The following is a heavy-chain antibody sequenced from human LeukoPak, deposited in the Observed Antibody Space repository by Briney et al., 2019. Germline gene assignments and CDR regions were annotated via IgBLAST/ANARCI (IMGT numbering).Heavy chain of an antibody. CDR2: IYYSGST. Sequence: SETLSLTCTVSGGSISSYYWSWIRQPPGKGLEWIGYIYYSGSTNYNPSLKSRVTISVDTSKNQFSLKLSSVTAADTAVYYRARDRRWLRSPNYYYYYGMDVWGQGTTVTVSS. V-gene: IGHV4-59*01. CDR3: ARDRRWLRSPNYYYYYGMDV. D-gene: IGHD5-12*01. CDR1: GGSISSYY. J-gene: IGHJ6*02.